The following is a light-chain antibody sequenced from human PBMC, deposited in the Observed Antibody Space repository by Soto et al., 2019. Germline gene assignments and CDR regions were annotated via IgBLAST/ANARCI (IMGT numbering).Light chain of an antibody. Sequence: QSALTQVASVSGSPGQSITISCTATSSDVGGHDYVSWYLQHPGKAPKLLIYEAFNRPSGVSDRFSGSKSGSTASLTISGRQAADEGAYYCSSFKSTNTRVFGGGTQLTVL. CDR2: EAF. CDR1: SSDVGGHDY. J-gene: IGLJ3*02. V-gene: IGLV2-14*01. CDR3: SSFKSTNTRV.